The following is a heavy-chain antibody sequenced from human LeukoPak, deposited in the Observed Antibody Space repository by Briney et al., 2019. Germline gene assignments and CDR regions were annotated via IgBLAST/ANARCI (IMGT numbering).Heavy chain of an antibody. CDR2: IYYSGST. Sequence: SETLSLTRTVSVGSISRYYWSWIRQPPGKGLEWIGYIYYSGSTNYNPSLKSRVTISVDTSKNQFSLKLSSVTAADTAVYYCARRGYSSFYFDYWGQGTLVTVSS. V-gene: IGHV4-59*08. J-gene: IGHJ4*02. CDR1: VGSISRYY. D-gene: IGHD6-19*01. CDR3: ARRGYSSFYFDY.